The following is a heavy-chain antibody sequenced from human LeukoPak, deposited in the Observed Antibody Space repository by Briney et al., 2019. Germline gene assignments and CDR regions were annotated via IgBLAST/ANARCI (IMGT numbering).Heavy chain of an antibody. CDR1: GYTLNDIS. CDR2: VDPDDGQR. V-gene: IGHV1-24*01. J-gene: IGHJ5*02. D-gene: IGHD4-11*01. CDR3: AAVSGHYTLLDA. Sequence: ASVKVSCKISGYTLNDISVHWVRQPPGKGLEWMGGVDPDDGQRVYAQRFQGRVTMTEDISTNTAYMELSRLRSEDTAVYFCAAVSGHYTLLDAWGQGALVTVST.